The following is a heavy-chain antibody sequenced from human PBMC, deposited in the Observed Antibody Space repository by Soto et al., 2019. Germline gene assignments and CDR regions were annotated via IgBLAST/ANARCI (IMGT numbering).Heavy chain of an antibody. Sequence: EVQLLESGGGLVQPGGSLRLSCAASGFTFSSYTVSWVRQGPGKGLEWVSGISSSGGSTAYADSVKGRFTISRGNFKNTRYLQMNSLRAEDAAVFYWAKGWGDYWGQGTPVNVSS. CDR3: AKGWGDY. D-gene: IGHD7-27*01. J-gene: IGHJ4*02. CDR1: GFTFSSYT. V-gene: IGHV3-23*01. CDR2: ISSSGGST.